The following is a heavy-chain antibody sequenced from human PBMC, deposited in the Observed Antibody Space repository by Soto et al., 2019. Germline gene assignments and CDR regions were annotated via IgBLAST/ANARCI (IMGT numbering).Heavy chain of an antibody. Sequence: QVQLQESGPGLVKPSETLSLTCTVSGGSVSSGSYYWSWIRQPPGNGLEWIGYIYYSGSTNYNPSLKSRVTISVDTSKNQFSLKLSSVTAADTAVYYCARGPLVVVAATMAYYGMDVWGQGTTVTVSS. CDR1: GGSVSSGSYY. CDR2: IYYSGST. J-gene: IGHJ6*02. D-gene: IGHD2-15*01. V-gene: IGHV4-61*01. CDR3: ARGPLVVVAATMAYYGMDV.